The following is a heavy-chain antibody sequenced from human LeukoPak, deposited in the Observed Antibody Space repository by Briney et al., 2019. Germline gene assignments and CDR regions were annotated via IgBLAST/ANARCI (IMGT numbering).Heavy chain of an antibody. CDR2: IYYSGST. V-gene: IGHV4-4*02. J-gene: IGHJ4*02. Sequence: SGTLSLTCAVSGGSISSSNWWSWVRQPPGKGLEWIGYIYYSGSTNYNPSLKSRVTISVDTSKNQFSLKLSSVTAADTAVYYCASTYGWRSPFDYWGQGTLVTVSS. CDR3: ASTYGWRSPFDY. CDR1: GGSISSSNW. D-gene: IGHD6-19*01.